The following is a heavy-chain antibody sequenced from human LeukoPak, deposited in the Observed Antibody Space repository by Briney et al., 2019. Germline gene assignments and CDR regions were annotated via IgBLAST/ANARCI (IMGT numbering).Heavy chain of an antibody. CDR2: IKQDGSEK. D-gene: IGHD6-13*01. V-gene: IGHV3-7*01. CDR3: ATFSSRSDFSVW. Sequence: PGGSLRLSCAASGFTFSDYYMSWVRQAPGKGLEWVANIKQDGSEKYYVDSVKGRFTISRDNAKNSLYLQMNSLRAEDTAVYYCATFSSRSDFSVWWGQGTLVTVSS. J-gene: IGHJ4*02. CDR1: GFTFSDYY.